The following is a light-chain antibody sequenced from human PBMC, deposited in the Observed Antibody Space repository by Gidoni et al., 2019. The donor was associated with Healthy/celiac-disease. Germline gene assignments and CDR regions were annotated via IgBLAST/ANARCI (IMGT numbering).Light chain of an antibody. CDR2: GKN. CDR3: NSRDSSGNQVV. CDR1: SLRSYY. J-gene: IGLJ2*01. Sequence: SSELTQDPAVSVALGQTVRITCQGDSLRSYYASWYQQKPGQATVLVIYGKNNRPSGIPDRFSGSSSGNTASLTITGAQAEDEADYYCNSRDSSGNQVVFGGGTKLTVL. V-gene: IGLV3-19*01.